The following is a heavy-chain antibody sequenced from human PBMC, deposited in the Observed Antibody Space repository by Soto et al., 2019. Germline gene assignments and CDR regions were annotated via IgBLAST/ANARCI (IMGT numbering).Heavy chain of an antibody. CDR3: ARDFRYDSSGDYSS. CDR2: ISSSSSYI. V-gene: IGHV3-21*01. J-gene: IGHJ4*02. D-gene: IGHD3-22*01. Sequence: GGSLRLSCAASGFTFSSYSTNWVRQAPGKGLEWVSSISSSSSYIYYADSVKGRFTISRDNAKDSLYLQMNSLRAEDTAVYYWARDFRYDSSGDYSSWGQGTLVTVSS. CDR1: GFTFSSYS.